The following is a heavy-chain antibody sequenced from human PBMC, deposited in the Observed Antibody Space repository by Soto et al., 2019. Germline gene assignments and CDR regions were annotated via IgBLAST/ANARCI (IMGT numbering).Heavy chain of an antibody. CDR3: AAGSGYYYYYMDV. V-gene: IGHV3-33*01. Sequence: GGSLRLPCEASGFTFSRYGMHWVRQAPGKGLEWVAIIWYDGSSKYYGDSVKGRFTISRDNSKNTLYLQMNSLRAEDTAAYYCAAGSGYYYYYMDVWGKGTTVTVSS. D-gene: IGHD2-15*01. CDR2: IWYDGSSK. J-gene: IGHJ6*03. CDR1: GFTFSRYG.